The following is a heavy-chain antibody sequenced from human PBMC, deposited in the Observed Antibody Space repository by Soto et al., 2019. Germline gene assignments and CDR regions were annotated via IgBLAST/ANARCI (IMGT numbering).Heavy chain of an antibody. CDR2: IFPLTDIP. CDR1: GGTFRNYP. V-gene: IGHV1-69*02. Sequence: QVQLVQSGTEVKKPGSSVKVSCKASGGTFRNYPINWVRQAPGQGLEWMGSIFPLTDIPDYAQNFQARLTISADKSTSTAYMELSSLPSDETAMYFCARGPLVVLNYFESWGQGTLVTVSS. J-gene: IGHJ4*02. CDR3: ARGPLVVLNYFES.